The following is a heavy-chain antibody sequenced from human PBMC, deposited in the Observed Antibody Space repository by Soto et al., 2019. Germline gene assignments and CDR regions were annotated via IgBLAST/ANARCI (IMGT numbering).Heavy chain of an antibody. CDR3: ESEPVEMATH. CDR1: GGTFSSYT. V-gene: IGHV1-69*02. CDR2: IIPILGIA. J-gene: IGHJ4*02. Sequence: QVQLVQSGAEVKKPGSSVKVSCKASGGTFSSYTISWVRQAPGQGLEWMGRIIPILGIANYAQKFQGRVTITEDKSTSTAYMELSSLRSEDTALYYCESEPVEMATHWGQGPLVTVSS. D-gene: IGHD5-12*01.